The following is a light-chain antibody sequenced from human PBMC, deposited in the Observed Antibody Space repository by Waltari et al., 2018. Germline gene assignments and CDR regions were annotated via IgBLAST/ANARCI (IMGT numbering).Light chain of an antibody. CDR1: QGIRSD. CDR2: AAS. J-gene: IGKJ4*01. V-gene: IGKV1-6*01. CDR3: QQSYSTLALT. Sequence: AIQMTQSPSSLSASVGDRVTITCRASQGIRSDLGWYQQKPGQPPKLLIFAASMLQSGVPSRFSGSASGTDFTLTISSLQPEDFATYYCQQSYSTLALTFGGGTKVEIK.